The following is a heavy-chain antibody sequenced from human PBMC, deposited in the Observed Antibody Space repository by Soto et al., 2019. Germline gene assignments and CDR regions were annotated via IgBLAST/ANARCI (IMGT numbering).Heavy chain of an antibody. CDR2: VYWDDDK. Sequence: SGPTLVNPTDTLTLTCSFSGFSLSTYGVGVAWVRQPPGKALEWLALVYWDDDKRYSPSLETRLTITKDTSKNLVVLTMTNMDPAETGTYYCANGSGFYQSFDSWGQGTLVTVCS. CDR3: ANGSGFYQSFDS. V-gene: IGHV2-5*02. J-gene: IGHJ4*02. D-gene: IGHD3-16*02. CDR1: GFSLSTYGVG.